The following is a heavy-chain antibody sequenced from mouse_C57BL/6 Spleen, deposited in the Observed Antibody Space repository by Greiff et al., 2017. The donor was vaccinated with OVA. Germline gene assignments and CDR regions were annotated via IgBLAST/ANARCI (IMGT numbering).Heavy chain of an antibody. J-gene: IGHJ2*01. CDR3: ARRTTTVEVDY. V-gene: IGHV1-69*01. CDR2: IDPSDSYS. D-gene: IGHD1-1*01. CDR1: GYTFTRYW. Sequence: QVQLQQPGAELVMPGASVKLSCTASGYTFTRYWLHWVKQRPGQGLEWIGEIDPSDSYSKYNQKFKGKSTLTVDKSSSTTYMQLSSLTTEDSSFYYCARRTTTVEVDYWGQGTTLTVSS.